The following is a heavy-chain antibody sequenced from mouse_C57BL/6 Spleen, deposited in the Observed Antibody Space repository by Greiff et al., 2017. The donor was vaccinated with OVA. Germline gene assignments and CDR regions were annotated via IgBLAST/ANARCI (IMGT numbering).Heavy chain of an antibody. J-gene: IGHJ2*01. CDR1: GYTFTDYN. CDR2: INPNNGGT. Sequence: EVQLQQSGPELVKPGASVKMSCKASGYTFTDYNMHWVKQSHGKSLEWIGDINPNNGGTSYNQKFKGKATLTVNKSSSTAYMELRSLTSEDSAVYYCARFYYGYDRYFDYWGQGTTLTVSS. V-gene: IGHV1-22*01. D-gene: IGHD2-2*01. CDR3: ARFYYGYDRYFDY.